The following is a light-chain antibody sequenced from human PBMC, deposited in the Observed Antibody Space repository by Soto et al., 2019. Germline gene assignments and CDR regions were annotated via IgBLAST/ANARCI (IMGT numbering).Light chain of an antibody. CDR2: VAS. J-gene: IGKJ5*01. CDR3: QQYNSYSGT. V-gene: IGKV1-5*01. CDR1: QNIGSW. Sequence: DIQMTQSPSTLSASVGDRVTITCRASQNIGSWLAWYQQKPGKAPKVLIYVASSLERGVPSRFSGSGSGTEFTLTISSLQPYDFATYYCQQYNSYSGTFGQGTRLEIK.